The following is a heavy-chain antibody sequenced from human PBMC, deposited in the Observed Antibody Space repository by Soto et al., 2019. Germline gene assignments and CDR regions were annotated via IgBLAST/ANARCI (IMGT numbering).Heavy chain of an antibody. CDR3: AREAGPDRWFDP. CDR1: GASISSYF. J-gene: IGHJ5*02. D-gene: IGHD6-19*01. Sequence: QVQLQESGPGLVEPSETLSLTCTVSGASISSYFWTWIRQPAGKGLDWIGRISTSGTTNYNPSLKSRVTMSVDTSKNHFSLNLSSVTAADKAVYYCAREAGPDRWFDPWGQGTLVTVSS. CDR2: ISTSGTT. V-gene: IGHV4-4*07.